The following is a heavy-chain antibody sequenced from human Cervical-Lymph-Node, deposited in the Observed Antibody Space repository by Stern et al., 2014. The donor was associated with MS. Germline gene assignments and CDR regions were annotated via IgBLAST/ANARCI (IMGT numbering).Heavy chain of an antibody. CDR1: GFTFRIYG. D-gene: IGHD1-26*01. CDR2: ICYDGSKK. V-gene: IGHV3-33*01. Sequence: QVQLVESGAGVVQPGGSLRLSCAASGFTFRIYGIHWVRQAPGKGLEWVALICYDGSKKFYADSVKGRFTISRDNSKNTLYLQMNSLRAEDSAVYYCARDNLSGSLDNWGQGTLVTVSS. CDR3: ARDNLSGSLDN. J-gene: IGHJ4*02.